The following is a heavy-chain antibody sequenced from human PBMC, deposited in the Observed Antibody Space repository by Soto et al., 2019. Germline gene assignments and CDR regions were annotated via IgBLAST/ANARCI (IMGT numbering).Heavy chain of an antibody. CDR1: GGSISSYY. J-gene: IGHJ4*02. CDR2: IYYSGST. Sequence: SETLSLTWTVSGGSISSYYWRWIRQPPGKGLEWIGYIYYSGSTNYNPSHKSRVTISVDTSKNQFTLKLSSVTAADTAVYYCARKGGSGWYPFDYWGQGTLVTVSS. D-gene: IGHD6-19*01. CDR3: ARKGGSGWYPFDY. V-gene: IGHV4-59*01.